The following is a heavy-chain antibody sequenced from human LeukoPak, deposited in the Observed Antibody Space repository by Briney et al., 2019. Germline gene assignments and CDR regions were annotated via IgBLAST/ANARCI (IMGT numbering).Heavy chain of an antibody. CDR2: LRSDGSHK. CDR1: GFIFSSYG. J-gene: IGHJ6*03. Sequence: GGSLRLSCAASGFIFSSYGMHWVRQAPGKGVEWVAFLRSDGSHKCYADSVKGRFTISRDNSKNTLYLQMNSLRAEDTAVYYCARYSSSWYFPYYYYMDVWGKGTTVTISS. CDR3: ARYSSSWYFPYYYYMDV. D-gene: IGHD6-13*01. V-gene: IGHV3-30*02.